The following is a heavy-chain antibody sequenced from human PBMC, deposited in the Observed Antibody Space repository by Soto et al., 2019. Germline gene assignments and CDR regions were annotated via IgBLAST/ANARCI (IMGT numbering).Heavy chain of an antibody. CDR1: GDSVSSNSAA. Sequence: PSQTLSLTCAISGDSVSSNSAAWNWIRQSPSRGLEWLGRTYYRSKWYNDYAVSVKSRITINPDTSKNQFSLQLNSVTPEDTAVYYCARAGQMPGVTAMVYWYLDLCGRGPLVTVYS. V-gene: IGHV6-1*01. J-gene: IGHJ2*01. CDR3: ARAGQMPGVTAMVYWYLDL. D-gene: IGHD5-18*01. CDR2: TYYRSKWYN.